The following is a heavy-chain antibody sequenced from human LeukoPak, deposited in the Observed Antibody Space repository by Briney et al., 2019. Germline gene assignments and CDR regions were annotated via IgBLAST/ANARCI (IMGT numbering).Heavy chain of an antibody. V-gene: IGHV3-74*01. CDR2: INTDGSIT. J-gene: IGHJ4*02. Sequence: PGGSLRLSCAASGFTFSDYWIHWVLQAPGKGLVWVSRINTDGSITNYADSVKGRFSISRDNAKNTLYLQMSSLRAEDTAVYYCARDRGPRTGFMVREAYDYWGQGTLVTVSS. CDR1: GFTFSDYW. D-gene: IGHD3-10*01. CDR3: ARDRGPRTGFMVREAYDY.